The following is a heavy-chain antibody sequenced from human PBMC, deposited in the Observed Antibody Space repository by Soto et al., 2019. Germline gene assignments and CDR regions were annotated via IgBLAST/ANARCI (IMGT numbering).Heavy chain of an antibody. Sequence: GGSLPVSCATSVFTFSSYGMDWVRQAPGKGLELVAVIWYDGSNKYYADSVKGRFTISRDNSKNTLYLQMNSLRAEDTAVYYCARIMNTVTTTDYWGQGTMVTVSS. CDR2: IWYDGSNK. CDR1: VFTFSSYG. V-gene: IGHV3-33*01. J-gene: IGHJ4*02. CDR3: ARIMNTVTTTDY. D-gene: IGHD4-17*01.